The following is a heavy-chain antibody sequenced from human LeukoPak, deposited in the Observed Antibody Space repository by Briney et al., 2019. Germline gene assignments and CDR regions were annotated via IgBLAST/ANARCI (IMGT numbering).Heavy chain of an antibody. CDR1: GGTFISYA. J-gene: IGHJ4*02. Sequence: GASVKVSCKASGGTFISYAISWVRQAPGQGLEWMGRIIPIFGIANYAQKFQGRVTITADKSTSTAYMELSSLRSEDTAVYYCARASERDGYNLFDYWGQGTLVTVSS. D-gene: IGHD5-24*01. V-gene: IGHV1-69*04. CDR3: ARASERDGYNLFDY. CDR2: IIPIFGIA.